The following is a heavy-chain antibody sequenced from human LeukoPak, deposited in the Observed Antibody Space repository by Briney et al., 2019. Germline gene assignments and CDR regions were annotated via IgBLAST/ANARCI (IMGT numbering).Heavy chain of an antibody. V-gene: IGHV4-34*01. D-gene: IGHD6-13*01. CDR1: GGSFSGYY. J-gene: IGHJ3*02. CDR2: INHSGST. Sequence: PSETLSLTCAVYGGSFSGYYWSWIRQPPGKGLEWIGEINHSGSTNYNPSLKSRVTISVDTSKNQFSLKLSSVIAADTAVYYCASRVSRQQLVLRAFDIWGQGTMVTVSS. CDR3: ASRVSRQQLVLRAFDI.